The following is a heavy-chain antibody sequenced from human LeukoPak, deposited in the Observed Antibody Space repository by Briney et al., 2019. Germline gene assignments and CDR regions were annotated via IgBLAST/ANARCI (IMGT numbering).Heavy chain of an antibody. J-gene: IGHJ4*02. D-gene: IGHD3-9*01. V-gene: IGHV1-46*01. Sequence: ASVKVSCKASGYTFTNYYFHWVRQAPGQGLEWMGIINPSGGSTSYAQKFQGRVTMTRDTSTSTVYMKLSSLRSEDTAVYYCARDRRYYDILTGYFGYWGQGTLVTVSS. CDR3: ARDRRYYDILTGYFGY. CDR2: INPSGGST. CDR1: GYTFTNYY.